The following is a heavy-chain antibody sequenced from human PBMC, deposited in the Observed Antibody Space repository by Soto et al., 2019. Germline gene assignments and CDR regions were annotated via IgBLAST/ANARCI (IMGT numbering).Heavy chain of an antibody. D-gene: IGHD2-21*02. V-gene: IGHV3-30-3*01. Sequence: QVQLVESGGGVVQPGRSLRLSCAASGFTFSSYAMHWVRQAPGKGLGWVAVISYDGSNKYYADSVKGRFTISRDNSKNTLYLQMNSLRAEDTAVYYCARDQSSGGDCPDYWGQGTLVTVSS. CDR2: ISYDGSNK. J-gene: IGHJ4*02. CDR3: ARDQSSGGDCPDY. CDR1: GFTFSSYA.